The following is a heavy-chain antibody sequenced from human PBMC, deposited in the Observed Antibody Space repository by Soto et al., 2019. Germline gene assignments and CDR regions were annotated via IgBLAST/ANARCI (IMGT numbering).Heavy chain of an antibody. Sequence: GGSLRLSCAASGFTFSSYAMSWVRQAPGKGLEWVSAISGSGGSTYYADSVKGRFTISRDNSKNTLYLQMYSLRAEDTAVYYCAKGVAVAGIRRVVYWGQGTLVTVSS. V-gene: IGHV3-23*01. J-gene: IGHJ4*02. CDR3: AKGVAVAGIRRVVY. CDR1: GFTFSSYA. D-gene: IGHD6-19*01. CDR2: ISGSGGST.